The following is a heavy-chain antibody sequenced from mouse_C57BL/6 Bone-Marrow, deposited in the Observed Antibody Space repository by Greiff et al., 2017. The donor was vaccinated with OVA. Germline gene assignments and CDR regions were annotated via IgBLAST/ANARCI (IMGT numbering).Heavy chain of an antibody. CDR2: IRSKSNNYAT. CDR3: LRREVYWYIDV. J-gene: IGHJ1*03. CDR1: GFSFTTYA. V-gene: IGHV10-1*01. Sequence: EVQLVESGGGLVQPKGSLKLSCAASGFSFTTYAMNWVRQAPGKGLEWVARIRSKSNNYATNYADSVKDRFTISRDDTESMLYLHMINLKTEDTAMYDFLRREVYWYIDVEDRGNGITVSA.